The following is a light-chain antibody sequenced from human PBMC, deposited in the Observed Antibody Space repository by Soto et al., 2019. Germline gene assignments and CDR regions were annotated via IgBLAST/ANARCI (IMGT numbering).Light chain of an antibody. V-gene: IGKV3-20*01. Sequence: EIVLTQSPGTLCLSPGERATLSCRASQSVTSSYLAWYQQKPGQAPRLLIYGASIRATGIPDRFSGSGSGTDFTLTISSLEPEDFAVYYCQQYGSSPWTFGQGTKVDI. CDR1: QSVTSSY. J-gene: IGKJ1*01. CDR3: QQYGSSPWT. CDR2: GAS.